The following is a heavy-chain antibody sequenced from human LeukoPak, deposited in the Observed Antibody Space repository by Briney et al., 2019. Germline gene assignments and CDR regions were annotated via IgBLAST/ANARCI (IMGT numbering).Heavy chain of an antibody. Sequence: PGGSLRLSCAASRFTFSSYGMHWVRQAPGKGLEWVAVIWYDGSNKYYADSVKGRFTISRDNSKNTLYLQMNSLRAEDTAVYYCARKISCGGDCYSLDYWGQGTLVTVSS. J-gene: IGHJ4*02. D-gene: IGHD2-21*01. V-gene: IGHV3-33*01. CDR3: ARKISCGGDCYSLDY. CDR2: IWYDGSNK. CDR1: RFTFSSYG.